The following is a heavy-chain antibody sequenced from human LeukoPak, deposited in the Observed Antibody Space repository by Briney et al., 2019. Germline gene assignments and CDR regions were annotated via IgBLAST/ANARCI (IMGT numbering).Heavy chain of an antibody. CDR1: GFTFSSYG. Sequence: PGGSLRLSCAASGFTFSSYGMSWVRQAPGKGLEWVSGISGSGGRTYFADSVKGRFTISRDNSKNTLYLQMNSLRAEDTAVYYCAKGPIAVAGDQFDYWGQGTLVTVSS. V-gene: IGHV3-23*01. CDR3: AKGPIAVAGDQFDY. J-gene: IGHJ4*02. CDR2: ISGSGGRT. D-gene: IGHD6-19*01.